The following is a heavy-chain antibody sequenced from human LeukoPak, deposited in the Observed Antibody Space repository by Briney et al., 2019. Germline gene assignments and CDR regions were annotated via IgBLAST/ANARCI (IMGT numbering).Heavy chain of an antibody. V-gene: IGHV3-48*03. CDR1: GFTFSSYE. CDR2: ISSSGSTI. D-gene: IGHD3-9*01. CDR3: ARQGYDILTGLFDY. J-gene: IGHJ4*02. Sequence: GSLRLSCAASGFTFSSYEMNWVRQAPGKGLEWVSYISSSGSTIYYAASVKGRFTISRDNAKNSLYLQMNSLRAEDTAVYYCARQGYDILTGLFDYWGQGTLVTVSS.